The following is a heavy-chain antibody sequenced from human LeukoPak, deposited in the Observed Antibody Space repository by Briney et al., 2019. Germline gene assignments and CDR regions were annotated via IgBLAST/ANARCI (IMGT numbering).Heavy chain of an antibody. V-gene: IGHV1-2*02. CDR1: GYTFTGYY. CDR3: ARSPDILTGEKFDY. Sequence: ASVKVSCKASGYTFTGYYMHWVRQAPGQGLEWMGWINPNSGGTNYAQKFQDRVTMTRDTSISTVYMDLSRLRSDDTAVYYCARSPDILTGEKFDYWGQGTLVTVSS. J-gene: IGHJ4*02. D-gene: IGHD3-9*01. CDR2: INPNSGGT.